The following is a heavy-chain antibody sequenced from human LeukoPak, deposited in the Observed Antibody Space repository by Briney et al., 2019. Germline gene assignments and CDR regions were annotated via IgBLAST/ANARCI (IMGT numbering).Heavy chain of an antibody. J-gene: IGHJ3*02. CDR2: IYTSGST. Sequence: SETLSLTCTVSGGSISSYHWSWIRQPAGKALEWIGRIYTSGSTNYNPSLKSRVTMSEGTSKNQFSLRLYSVTAADTAVYYCARVADAFDIWGQGTMVTVSS. CDR3: ARVADAFDI. CDR1: GGSISSYH. D-gene: IGHD2-15*01. V-gene: IGHV4-4*07.